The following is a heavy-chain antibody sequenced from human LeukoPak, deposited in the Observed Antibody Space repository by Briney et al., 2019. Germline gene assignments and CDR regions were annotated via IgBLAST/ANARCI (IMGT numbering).Heavy chain of an antibody. CDR1: GFTFSSSA. Sequence: GGSLRLSCAASGFTFSSSAMSWVRQVPGKGLEWVSGISASGGSTYYADSVRGRFTISRDNSKNTLYVQMNSLRDEDTAVYYCAKGAPSSSSIFDFWGPGTLVTVSS. D-gene: IGHD6-6*01. CDR2: ISASGGST. J-gene: IGHJ4*02. CDR3: AKGAPSSSSIFDF. V-gene: IGHV3-23*01.